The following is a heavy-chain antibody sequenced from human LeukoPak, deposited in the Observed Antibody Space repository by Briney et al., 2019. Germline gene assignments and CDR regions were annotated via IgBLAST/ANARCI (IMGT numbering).Heavy chain of an antibody. CDR1: GXTFSDYV. J-gene: IGHJ4*02. V-gene: IGHV3-30*18. CDR2: ISVDGNNK. CDR3: AKDQSQ. Sequence: SGGSLRLSCAASGXTFSDYVMHWVRQAPGKGLEWVGVISVDGNNKYYGESVKGRLTISRDNSKNTLYLQINSLRPEDTAVYYCAKDQSQWGQGTLVIVSS.